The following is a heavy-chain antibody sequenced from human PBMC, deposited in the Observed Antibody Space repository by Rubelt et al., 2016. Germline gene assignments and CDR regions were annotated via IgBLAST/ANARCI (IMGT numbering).Heavy chain of an antibody. CDR2: GYHSGVP. Sequence: GTLSLTCAVSGDSISSSHWWSLVRQPPGKGLEWIGGGYHSGVPTYNPSLKSRVTLSVDKSENHFSLKLISVTAADTAVYYCARDVRWSWHFDLWGRGTLVTVSS. J-gene: IGHJ2*01. CDR1: GDSISSSHW. D-gene: IGHD4-23*01. V-gene: IGHV4-4*02. CDR3: ARDVRWSWHFDL.